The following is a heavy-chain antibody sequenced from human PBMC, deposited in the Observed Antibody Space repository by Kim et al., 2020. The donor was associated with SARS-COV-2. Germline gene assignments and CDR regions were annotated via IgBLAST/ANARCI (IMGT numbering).Heavy chain of an antibody. CDR3: ARDSTGYGESYDN. J-gene: IGHJ4*01. CDR1: GDSVSSNTAA. V-gene: IGHV6-1*01. CDR2: TYHRSRWYN. D-gene: IGHD3-10*01. Sequence: SQTLSLTCDISGDSVSSNTAAWSWIRQSPSRGLEWLGRTYHRSRWYNEYAVSMKGRITINPDTSKNQVSLTLNSVTPEDTAVYYCARDSTGYGESYDNWGQGTLVTVS.